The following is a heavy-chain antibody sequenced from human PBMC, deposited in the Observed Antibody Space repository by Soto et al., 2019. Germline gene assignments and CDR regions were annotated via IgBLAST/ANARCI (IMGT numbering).Heavy chain of an antibody. CDR2: ISAYNGNT. J-gene: IGHJ4*02. Sequence: GASVKVSCKASGYTFTSYGISWVRQAPGQGLEWMGWISAYNGNTNYAQKLQGRVTMTTDTSTSTAYMELRSLRSDDTAVYYCARDCGGDCYSAAIDYWGQGTLVTAPQ. CDR1: GYTFTSYG. D-gene: IGHD2-21*02. CDR3: ARDCGGDCYSAAIDY. V-gene: IGHV1-18*04.